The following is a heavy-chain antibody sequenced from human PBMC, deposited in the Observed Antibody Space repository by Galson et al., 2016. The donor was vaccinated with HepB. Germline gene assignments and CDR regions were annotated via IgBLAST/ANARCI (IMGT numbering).Heavy chain of an antibody. D-gene: IGHD2/OR15-2a*01. CDR1: GFTFSSYW. J-gene: IGHJ6*02. Sequence: SLRLSCAASGFTFSSYWMHCVRQAPGRGRVWGSRINTDGSRRNYADSVKGGVTISRDNAKNTLYLQINSLRAEDKAVVYCARAGFKGFSNGMDVWGQGTTVTVSS. V-gene: IGHV3-74*01. CDR2: INTDGSRR. CDR3: ARAGFKGFSNGMDV.